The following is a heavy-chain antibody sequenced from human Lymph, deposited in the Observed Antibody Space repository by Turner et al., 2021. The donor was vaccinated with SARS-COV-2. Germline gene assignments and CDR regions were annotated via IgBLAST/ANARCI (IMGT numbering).Heavy chain of an antibody. Sequence: QVQLVVSGGGVVQPVRSLILSCSGSGFTFCTYAINWVRQAPGKGLEWVAVISYDGMNKYYSDSVKGRFTISRDNSKNTLYLQMNSLRAEDTAVYYCARYASGGYFYYGMDVWGQGTTVTVSS. J-gene: IGHJ6*02. CDR3: ARYASGGYFYYGMDV. CDR2: ISYDGMNK. V-gene: IGHV3-30*04. D-gene: IGHD3-10*01. CDR1: GFTFCTYA.